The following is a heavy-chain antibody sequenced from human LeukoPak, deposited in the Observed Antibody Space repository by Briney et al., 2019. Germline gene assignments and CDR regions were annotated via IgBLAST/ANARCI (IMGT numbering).Heavy chain of an antibody. CDR1: GFTFSSYA. D-gene: IGHD3-10*01. V-gene: IGHV3-30-3*01. J-gene: IGHJ6*02. CDR2: ISYEGSNK. Sequence: GGSLRLSCAASGFTFSSYAMHWVRQAPGKGLEWVAVISYEGSNKYYADSVRGRFTISRDNSKNTLYLQLNSLRAEDTAVYLCARVHSYGSGNYYYPTMDVWGQGTTVTVSS. CDR3: ARVHSYGSGNYYYPTMDV.